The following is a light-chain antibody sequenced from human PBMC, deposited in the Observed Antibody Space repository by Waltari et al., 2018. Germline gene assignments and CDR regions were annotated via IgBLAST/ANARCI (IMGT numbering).Light chain of an antibody. Sequence: EIVLTQSPGTLSLSPGERAFLSCRASQSITNNLVWFQQKPGQAPRLLIYGASRRATGIPDRFSGSGSGTDFTLTISRLEPEDFAVYYCQHYYNSPRTFGQGTKVEI. CDR2: GAS. V-gene: IGKV3-20*01. J-gene: IGKJ1*01. CDR1: QSITNN. CDR3: QHYYNSPRT.